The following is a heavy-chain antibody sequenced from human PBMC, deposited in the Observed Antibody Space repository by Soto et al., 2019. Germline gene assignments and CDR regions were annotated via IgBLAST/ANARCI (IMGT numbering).Heavy chain of an antibody. CDR3: ARGAPLFGYCTNGVCNPAAFDI. J-gene: IGHJ3*02. CDR2: MNPNSGNT. CDR1: RYTFTSYD. D-gene: IGHD2-8*01. V-gene: IGHV1-8*01. Sequence: SVKVSCKASRYTFTSYDINWVRQATGQGLEWMGWMNPNSGNTGYAQKFQGRVTMTRNTSISTAYMELSSLRSEDTAVYYCARGAPLFGYCTNGVCNPAAFDIWGQGTMVTASS.